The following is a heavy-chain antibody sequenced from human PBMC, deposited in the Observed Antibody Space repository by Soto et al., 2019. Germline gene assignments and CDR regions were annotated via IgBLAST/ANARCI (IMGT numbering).Heavy chain of an antibody. D-gene: IGHD4-17*01. CDR2: ISGSSSSI. CDR1: GVTVRSYA. Sequence: GGSLRLSCAASGVTVRSYAMGWVRQAPGKGLEWVSSISGSSSSIYYADSVKGRFTISRDNAKNSLYLQMNSLRAEDTAVYYCARNDYGDYYGMDVWGQGTTVTVSS. V-gene: IGHV3-21*01. CDR3: ARNDYGDYYGMDV. J-gene: IGHJ6*02.